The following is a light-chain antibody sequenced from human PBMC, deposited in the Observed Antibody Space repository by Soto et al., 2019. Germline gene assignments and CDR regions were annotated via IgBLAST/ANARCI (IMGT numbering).Light chain of an antibody. CDR2: KAS. CDR1: QSISSW. V-gene: IGKV1-5*03. Sequence: DIQMTQSPSTLSASVGARVPITCRASQSISSWLTWYQQKPGKAPKLLIYKASSLESGVPSRFSGSGSGTEFTLTISSLQPDDFATYYCQQYHTYLTFGGGTKVDIK. J-gene: IGKJ4*01. CDR3: QQYHTYLT.